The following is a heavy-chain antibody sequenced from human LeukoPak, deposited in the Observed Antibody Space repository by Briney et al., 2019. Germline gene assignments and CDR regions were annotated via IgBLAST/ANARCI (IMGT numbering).Heavy chain of an antibody. Sequence: PGTSLRLSCAASGFPFSRYAVHWVRQAPGKGLEWVAVISYDGSNKYYADSVKGRFTTSRDNSKNTLYLQMNSLRAEDTAVYYCAKDERGSGCPDYWGQGTLVTVSS. CDR1: GFPFSRYA. J-gene: IGHJ4*02. CDR2: ISYDGSNK. D-gene: IGHD6-19*01. V-gene: IGHV3-30-3*01. CDR3: AKDERGSGCPDY.